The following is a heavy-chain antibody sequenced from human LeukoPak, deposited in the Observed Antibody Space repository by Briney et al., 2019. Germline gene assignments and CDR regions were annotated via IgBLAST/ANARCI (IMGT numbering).Heavy chain of an antibody. CDR1: GGSFSGYY. CDR2: IYYSGST. V-gene: IGHV4-34*01. Sequence: SETLSLTCAVYGGSFSGYYWSWIRQPPGKGLEWIGSIYYSGSTYYNPSLKSRVTISVDTSKNQFSLKLSSVTAADTAVYYCASSVDTAMVWGQGTLVTVSS. CDR3: ASSVDTAMV. D-gene: IGHD5-18*01. J-gene: IGHJ4*02.